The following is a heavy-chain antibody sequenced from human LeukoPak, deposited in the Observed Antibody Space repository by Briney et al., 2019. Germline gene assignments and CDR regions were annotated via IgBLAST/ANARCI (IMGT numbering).Heavy chain of an antibody. CDR3: AKGSGYDFGYFDC. D-gene: IGHD1-20*01. Sequence: GGSLRLSCAASGFTFSSYAMSWVRQAPGKGLEWVSAISGSGGSTYYADSVKGRFTISRDNSKNTLYLQMNSLRAEDTAVHYCAKGSGYDFGYFDCWGQGTLVTVSS. CDR2: ISGSGGST. J-gene: IGHJ4*02. V-gene: IGHV3-23*01. CDR1: GFTFSSYA.